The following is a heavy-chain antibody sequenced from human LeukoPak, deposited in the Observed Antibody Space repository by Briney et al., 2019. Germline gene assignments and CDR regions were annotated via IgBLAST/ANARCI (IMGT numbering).Heavy chain of an antibody. J-gene: IGHJ6*03. CDR3: ARTLRQLAEYYYYFYMDV. CDR2: INHSGST. V-gene: IGHV4-34*01. Sequence: SETLSLTCAVYGGSFSGYYWSWIRQPPGKGLEWIGEINHSGSTNYNPSLKSRVTISVDTSKNQFSLKLSSVTAADTAVYYCARTLRQLAEYYYYFYMDVWGKGTTVTVSS. D-gene: IGHD1-1*01. CDR1: GGSFSGYY.